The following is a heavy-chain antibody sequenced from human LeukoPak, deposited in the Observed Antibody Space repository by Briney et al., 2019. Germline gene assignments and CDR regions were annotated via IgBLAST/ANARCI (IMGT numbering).Heavy chain of an antibody. V-gene: IGHV3-21*01. CDR3: AGYVSSGRRASFDI. CDR1: GFTFSSYS. CDR2: ITRSSYI. J-gene: IGHJ3*02. Sequence: GGSLRLSCAASGFTFSSYSMNWVRQAPGKGLEWVSSITRSSYIYYVDSVKGRFTISRDNAKNSLYLQMNSLRAEDTAVYYCAGYVSSGRRASFDIWGQGTMVTVSS. D-gene: IGHD3-22*01.